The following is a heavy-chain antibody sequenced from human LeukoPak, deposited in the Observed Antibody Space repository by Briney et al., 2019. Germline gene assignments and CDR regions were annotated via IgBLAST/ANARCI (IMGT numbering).Heavy chain of an antibody. CDR1: GFTFSTYA. D-gene: IGHD3-10*01. J-gene: IGHJ6*02. CDR3: ARAAHTTYVLGRYYYYAMDV. CDR2: FTVGGGTT. V-gene: IGHV3-23*01. Sequence: GGSLRLSCAASGFTFSTYAMSWVRQAPGKGLEWVSAFTVGGGTTFYADSVKGRFTISSDNPKNTLYLQMDSLRAEDTAVYYCARAAHTTYVLGRYYYYAMDVWGQGTTVTVSS.